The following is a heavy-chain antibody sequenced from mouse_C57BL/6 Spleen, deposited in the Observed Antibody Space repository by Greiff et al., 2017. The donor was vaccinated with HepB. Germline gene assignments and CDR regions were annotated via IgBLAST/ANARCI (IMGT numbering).Heavy chain of an antibody. D-gene: IGHD2-1*01. J-gene: IGHJ2*01. CDR2: LDPENGDT. CDR3: TTEGNSAFDY. Sequence: VQLQQSGAELVRPGASVKLSCTASGFNIKDDYMHWVKQRPEQGLEWIGWLDPENGDTEYASKFQGKATITGDTSSNTAYLQLSSLTSEDTAVYDGTTEGNSAFDYWGQGTTLTVSS. CDR1: GFNIKDDY. V-gene: IGHV14-4*01.